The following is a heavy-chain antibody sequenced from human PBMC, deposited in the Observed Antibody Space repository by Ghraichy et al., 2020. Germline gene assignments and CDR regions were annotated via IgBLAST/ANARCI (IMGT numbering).Heavy chain of an antibody. CDR2: IRSKAYGGTT. CDR3: TRQDMDYDILTGDYGMDV. D-gene: IGHD3-9*01. J-gene: IGHJ6*02. CDR1: GFTFGDYA. Sequence: GGSLRLSCTASGFTFGDYAMSWFRQAPGKGLEWVGFIRSKAYGGTTEYAASVKGRFTISRDDSKSIAYLQMNSLKTEDTAVYYCTRQDMDYDILTGDYGMDVWGQGTTVTVSS. V-gene: IGHV3-49*03.